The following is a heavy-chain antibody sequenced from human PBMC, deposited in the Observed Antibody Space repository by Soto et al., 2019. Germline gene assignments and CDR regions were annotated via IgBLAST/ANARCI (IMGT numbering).Heavy chain of an antibody. D-gene: IGHD3-3*02. Sequence: GGSLRLSCVTSGFTFSRNTMNWVRQAPGKGLEWVASITSSGSYVYYADSVKGRFSASRDNAKNSLSLQMDSLRPDDTAIYFCVKDAGIEAMAVWGQGTTGTVS. J-gene: IGHJ6*02. CDR3: VKDAGIEAMAV. CDR1: GFTFSRNT. CDR2: ITSSGSYV. V-gene: IGHV3-21*01.